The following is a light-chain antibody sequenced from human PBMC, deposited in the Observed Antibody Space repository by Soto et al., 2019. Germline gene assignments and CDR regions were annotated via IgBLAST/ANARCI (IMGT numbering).Light chain of an antibody. CDR3: SSFSSDIALSV. J-gene: IGLJ1*01. CDR2: EVN. Sequence: QSALPQPASVSGSPGESITLSCTGANSDIGDWNYVSWYQQSPGNAPDLIIYEVNYRPPCVSYRFSGPKSGNTASLTISGLQAEDEADYYCSSFSSDIALSVFGGGTQLTVL. V-gene: IGLV2-14*01. CDR1: NSDIGDWNY.